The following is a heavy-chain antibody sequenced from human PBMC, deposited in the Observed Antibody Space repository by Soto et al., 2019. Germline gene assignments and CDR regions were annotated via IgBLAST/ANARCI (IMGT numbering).Heavy chain of an antibody. Sequence: SETLSLTCTVSGGSISSYYWSWIRQPPGKGLEWIGYIYYSGSTNYNPSLKSRVTISVDTSKNQFSLKLSSVTAADTAVYYCARGRVVVVPAAVGVDYYMDVWGKGTTVTVSS. V-gene: IGHV4-59*12. CDR3: ARGRVVVVPAAVGVDYYMDV. CDR1: GGSISSYY. CDR2: IYYSGST. D-gene: IGHD2-2*01. J-gene: IGHJ6*03.